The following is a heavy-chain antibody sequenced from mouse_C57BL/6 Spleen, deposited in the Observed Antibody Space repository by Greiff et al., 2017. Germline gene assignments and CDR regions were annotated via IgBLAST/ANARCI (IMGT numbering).Heavy chain of an antibody. CDR2: ISDGGSYT. V-gene: IGHV5-4*01. Sequence: DVKLVESGGGLVKPGGSLKLSCAASGFTFSSYAMSWVRQTPEKRLEWVATISDGGSYTYYPDNVKGRFTISRDNAKNNLYLQMSHLKSEDTAMYYCAREGLHYFDYWGQGTTLTVSS. J-gene: IGHJ2*01. D-gene: IGHD2-13*01. CDR1: GFTFSSYA. CDR3: AREGLHYFDY.